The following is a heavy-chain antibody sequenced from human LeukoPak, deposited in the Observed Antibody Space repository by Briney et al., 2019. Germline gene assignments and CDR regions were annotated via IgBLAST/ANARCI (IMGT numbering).Heavy chain of an antibody. CDR3: ARGPIGRYGMDV. J-gene: IGHJ6*02. D-gene: IGHD3-22*01. CDR1: GGSISSYY. CDR2: IYYSGST. Sequence: PSETLSLTCTVSGGSISSYYWSWIRQPPGKGLEWIGYIYYSGSTNYNPSLKSRVTISVDTSKNQFSLKLSSVTAADTAVYYCARGPIGRYGMDVWGQGTTVTVSS. V-gene: IGHV4-59*12.